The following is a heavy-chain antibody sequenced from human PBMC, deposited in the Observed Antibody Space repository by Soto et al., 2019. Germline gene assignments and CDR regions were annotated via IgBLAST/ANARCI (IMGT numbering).Heavy chain of an antibody. D-gene: IGHD3-10*01. CDR1: GGSFSGYY. Sequence: QVQLQQWGAGLLKPSETLSLTCAVYGGSFSGYYWSWIRQPPGKGLEWIGEINHSGSTNYNPSIESRVTISVDTSKNQFSLKLSSVTAADTAVYYCARPYGSANWGQGTLVTVSS. J-gene: IGHJ4*02. CDR2: INHSGST. V-gene: IGHV4-34*01. CDR3: ARPYGSAN.